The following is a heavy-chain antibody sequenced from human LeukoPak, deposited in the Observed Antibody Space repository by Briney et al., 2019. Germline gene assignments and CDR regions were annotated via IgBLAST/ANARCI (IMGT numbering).Heavy chain of an antibody. CDR3: AKFAHGVYNISVNSYLDY. V-gene: IGHV4-34*01. Sequence: SETLSLTCAVYGGSFSGYYWSWIRQPPGKGLEWIGEINHSGGTNYNPSLKSRVTISVDTSKNQFSLKLSSVTAADTAVYYCAKFAHGVYNISVNSYLDYWGQETLVTVS. CDR1: GGSFSGYY. D-gene: IGHD3-22*01. CDR2: INHSGGT. J-gene: IGHJ4*02.